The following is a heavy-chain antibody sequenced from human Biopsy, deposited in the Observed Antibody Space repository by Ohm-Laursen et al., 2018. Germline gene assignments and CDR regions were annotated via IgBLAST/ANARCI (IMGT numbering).Heavy chain of an antibody. CDR1: GYTFTSYG. Sequence: ASSVKVSCKASGYTFTSYGVSWVRQAPGEGLEWMGGIIAVSGLVNYAPKFQGRVSITADKSTTTAYMELSNLKSEDTAVYYCATPFQYYDSWGGYPPFDHWGQGTLVTVSS. V-gene: IGHV1-69*17. D-gene: IGHD3-3*01. J-gene: IGHJ4*02. CDR3: ATPFQYYDSWGGYPPFDH. CDR2: IIAVSGLV.